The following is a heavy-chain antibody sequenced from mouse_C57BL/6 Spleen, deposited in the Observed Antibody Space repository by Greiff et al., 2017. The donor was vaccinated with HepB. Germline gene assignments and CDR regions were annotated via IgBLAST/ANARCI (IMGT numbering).Heavy chain of an antibody. D-gene: IGHD2-5*01. J-gene: IGHJ1*03. Sequence: EVKLMESGGGLVKPGGSLKLSCAASGFTFSDYGMHWVRQAPEKGLEWVAYISSGSSTIYYADTVKGRFTISRDNAKNTLFLQMSSLRSEDTAMYYCARFYSNYGYWYCDVWGTGTTVTVSS. CDR3: ARFYSNYGYWYCDV. CDR1: GFTFSDYG. CDR2: ISSGSSTI. V-gene: IGHV5-17*01.